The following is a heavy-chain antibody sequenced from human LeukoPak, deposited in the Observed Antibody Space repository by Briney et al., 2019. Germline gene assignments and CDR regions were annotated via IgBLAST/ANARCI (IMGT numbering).Heavy chain of an antibody. CDR3: AKDADIKWDSRGYYGAFDY. D-gene: IGHD3-22*01. CDR2: ISWNGGST. J-gene: IGHJ4*02. CDR1: GFTFDDYT. Sequence: GGSMSLSCAASGFTFDDYTMHWVRQAPGQGLEWVSLISWNGGSTYYADSVKGRITISRDNSKNSLYLQMNSLRTEGTALYYCAKDADIKWDSRGYYGAFDYWGQGTLVTVSS. V-gene: IGHV3-43*01.